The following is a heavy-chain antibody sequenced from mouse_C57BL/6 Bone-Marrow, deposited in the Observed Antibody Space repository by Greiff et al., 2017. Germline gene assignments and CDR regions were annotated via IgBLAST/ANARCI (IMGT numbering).Heavy chain of an antibody. CDR1: GYSFTGYY. J-gene: IGHJ2*01. CDR3: ARVSNFHY. CDR2: INPSTGGT. D-gene: IGHD2-5*01. V-gene: IGHV1-42*01. Sequence: DVKLQQSGPELVKPGASVKISCKASGYSFTGYYMNWVKQSPEKSLEWIGEINPSTGGTTYNQKFKAKATLTVDKSSSTAYMQLKSLTSEDSAVYYCARVSNFHYWGQGTTLTVSS.